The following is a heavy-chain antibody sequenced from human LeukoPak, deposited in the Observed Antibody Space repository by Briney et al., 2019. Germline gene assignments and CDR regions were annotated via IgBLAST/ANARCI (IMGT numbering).Heavy chain of an antibody. CDR2: ISGSGGST. CDR1: GFTFSSYA. Sequence: GGSLRLSCAASGFTFSSYAMSWVRQAPGKGLEWVSAISGSGGSTYYADSVKGRFTISRDNSKNTLYLQMNSLKTEDTAVYYCTTERGYYYDSSNYPDYWGQGTLVTVSS. D-gene: IGHD3-22*01. J-gene: IGHJ4*02. CDR3: TTERGYYYDSSNYPDY. V-gene: IGHV3-23*01.